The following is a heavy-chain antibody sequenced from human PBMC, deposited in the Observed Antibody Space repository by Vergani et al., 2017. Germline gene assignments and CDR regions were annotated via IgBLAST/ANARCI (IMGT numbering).Heavy chain of an antibody. D-gene: IGHD3-9*01. V-gene: IGHV3-7*01. J-gene: IGHJ4*02. CDR1: GFTFSSYW. CDR3: ARSQWYYDILTGYYRGGYFDY. CDR2: IKQDGSEK. Sequence: VQLVESGGGVVQPGRSLSLSCAASGFTFSSYWMSWVRQAPGKGLEWVANIKQDGSEKYYVDSVKGRFTISRDNAKNSLYLQMNSLRAEDTAVYYCARSQWYYDILTGYYRGGYFDYWGQGTLVTVSS.